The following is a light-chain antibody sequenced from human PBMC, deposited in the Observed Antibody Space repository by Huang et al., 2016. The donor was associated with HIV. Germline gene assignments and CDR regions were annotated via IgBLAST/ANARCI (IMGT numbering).Light chain of an antibody. V-gene: IGKV3-11*01. J-gene: IGKJ4*01. CDR3: QQRADRVT. CDR2: DAS. CDR1: QNVKNY. Sequence: EIVLTQSPASLSVFLGDTVTLSCRASQNVKNYLGWSQQKPGQAPRLLIYDASTRPAVIPDRFSAGGSGTDFTLTINSLETEDFAIYFCQQRADRVTFGGGTRIE.